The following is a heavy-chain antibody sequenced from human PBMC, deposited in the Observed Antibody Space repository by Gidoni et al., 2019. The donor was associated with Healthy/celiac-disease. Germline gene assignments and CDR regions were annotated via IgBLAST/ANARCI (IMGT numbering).Heavy chain of an antibody. D-gene: IGHD3-3*01. CDR2: MNPNSGNT. Sequence: QVQLVQSGAEVTTPGASVQVSCNASGYTFTSYDITWVRQATGQGLEWMGWMNPNSGNTGYAQKFQGRVTRTRNTSRSTAYMERSSLRSEDTAVYDCARGLGFGYDFWSGYKNWFDPWGQGTLVTVSS. CDR3: ARGLGFGYDFWSGYKNWFDP. J-gene: IGHJ5*02. CDR1: GYTFTSYD. V-gene: IGHV1-8*01.